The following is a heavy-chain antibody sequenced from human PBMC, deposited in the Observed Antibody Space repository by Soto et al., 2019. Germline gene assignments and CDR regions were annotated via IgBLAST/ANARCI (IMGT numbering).Heavy chain of an antibody. V-gene: IGHV3-23*01. J-gene: IGHJ5*02. CDR2: ISASGSTS. CDR3: ARELTGTARPLDP. Sequence: EVQLLESGGGLVQPGGSLRLSCAASGFPFNSYARNWVRQTPGKGLELVSSISASGSTSSLADSVKGRFTVSRDNSQNTLHLQMNSLSAEDTAIYYCARELTGTARPLDPWGQGTLVTVSS. D-gene: IGHD1-7*01. CDR1: GFPFNSYA.